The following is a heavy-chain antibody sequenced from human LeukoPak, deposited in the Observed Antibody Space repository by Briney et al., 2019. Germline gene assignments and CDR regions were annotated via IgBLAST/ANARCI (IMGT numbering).Heavy chain of an antibody. CDR3: ARDQYCSSTSCSGGAFDI. Sequence: GGSLRLSCAASRFTLSSYSMNWVRQAPGKGLEWVSSISRSSSYIYYADSVKGRFTISRDNAKNSLYLQMNSLRAEDTAVYYCARDQYCSSTSCSGGAFDIWGQGTMVTVSS. J-gene: IGHJ3*02. CDR1: RFTLSSYS. D-gene: IGHD2-2*01. V-gene: IGHV3-21*01. CDR2: ISRSSSYI.